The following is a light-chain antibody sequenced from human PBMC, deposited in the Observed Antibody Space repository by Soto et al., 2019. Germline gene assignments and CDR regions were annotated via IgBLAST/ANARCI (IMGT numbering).Light chain of an antibody. CDR2: GAS. V-gene: IGKV3-20*01. Sequence: ESVLTQSPGTLSLSPGERATLSCGASQSVSSNYLAWYQQKPGQAPRLLIYGASTRASGIPDRFSGSGSGTEFTLTISSLQPDDFATYYCQQYNSYPLTFGPGTKVDI. CDR3: QQYNSYPLT. J-gene: IGKJ3*01. CDR1: QSVSSNY.